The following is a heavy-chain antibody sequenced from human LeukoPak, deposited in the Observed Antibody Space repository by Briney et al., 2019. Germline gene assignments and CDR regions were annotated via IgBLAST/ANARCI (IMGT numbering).Heavy chain of an antibody. Sequence: GGSLRLSCAASGFTFSSYWMHWVRQAPGKGLVWVSRINSDGSSTSYADSVKGLFTISRDNAKNTLYLQMNSLRAEDTAVYYCATWIQLWSDFDYWGQGTLVTVSS. CDR1: GFTFSSYW. CDR3: ATWIQLWSDFDY. CDR2: INSDGSST. D-gene: IGHD5-18*01. J-gene: IGHJ4*02. V-gene: IGHV3-74*01.